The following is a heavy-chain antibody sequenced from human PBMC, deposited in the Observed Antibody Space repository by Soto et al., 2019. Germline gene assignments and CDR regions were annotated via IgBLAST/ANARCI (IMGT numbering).Heavy chain of an antibody. CDR2: VYTSGDT. V-gene: IGHV4-4*07. CDR1: GDSISNSH. CDR3: VRDKGMADL. Sequence: QVHLQESGPGLVKPSETLSLSCTISGDSISNSHWSWIRQSAGKGLEWIGRVYTSGDTNYNPSLESRVTVSVDTSNNHFSLKLTSVTAADKAVFYCVRDKGMADLWGQGTLVSVSS. J-gene: IGHJ5*02. D-gene: IGHD6-13*01.